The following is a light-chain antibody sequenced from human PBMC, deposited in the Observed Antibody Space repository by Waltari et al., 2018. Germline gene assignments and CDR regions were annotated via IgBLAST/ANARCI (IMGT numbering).Light chain of an antibody. CDR2: GNS. CDR3: QSYDSSLSGWV. V-gene: IGLV1-40*01. Sequence: QSVLTQPPSVSGAPGQRVTISCTGSSSNIGAGYDVHWYQQLPGTAPKLLSYGNSKGPSGVPDRFSGSKAGTSASLAITGLQAEDEADYYCQSYDSSLSGWVFGGGTKLTVL. CDR1: SSNIGAGYD. J-gene: IGLJ3*02.